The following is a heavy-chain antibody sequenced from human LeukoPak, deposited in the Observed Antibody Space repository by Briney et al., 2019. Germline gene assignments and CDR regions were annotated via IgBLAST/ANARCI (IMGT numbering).Heavy chain of an antibody. CDR2: IYYSGST. J-gene: IGHJ5*02. CDR3: ARSERRGYGGGFWFDP. Sequence: PGGSLRLSCAASGFTVSSNYINWIRQPPGKGLEWIGSIYYSGSTYYNPSLKSRVTISVDTSKNQFSLKLSSVTAADTAVYYCARSERRGYGGGFWFDPWGQGTLVTVSS. CDR1: GFTVSSNY. D-gene: IGHD4-23*01. V-gene: IGHV4-39*01.